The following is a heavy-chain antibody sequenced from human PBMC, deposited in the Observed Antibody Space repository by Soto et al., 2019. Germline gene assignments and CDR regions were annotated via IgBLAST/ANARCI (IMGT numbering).Heavy chain of an antibody. CDR3: AKGGYYSLFDI. J-gene: IGHJ3*02. Sequence: GSLRLSCVASGFPFSSDAMSWVLQTPGKGLEWVSGISGSGGRTYYADSVKGRFTLSRDNSNNTLSLQMHILRVEDTAVYFCAKGGYYSLFDIWGQGTMVTVSS. D-gene: IGHD3-16*01. CDR2: ISGSGGRT. V-gene: IGHV3-23*01. CDR1: GFPFSSDA.